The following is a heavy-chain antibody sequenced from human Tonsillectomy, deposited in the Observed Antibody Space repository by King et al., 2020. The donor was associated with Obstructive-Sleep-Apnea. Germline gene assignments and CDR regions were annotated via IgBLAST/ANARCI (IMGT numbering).Heavy chain of an antibody. J-gene: IGHJ4*02. D-gene: IGHD6-19*01. CDR2: INAGNGNT. V-gene: IGHV1-3*01. CDR1: GYTFTSYA. CDR3: ARNRGNIVSSSGWCDY. Sequence: QLVQSGAEVKKPGASGKVSCKASGYTFTSYAMHWVRQAPGQRLEWMGWINAGNGNTKYYQKFQGRGTITRDTSASTAYMELSSLRSEDTAVYYCARNRGNIVSSSGWCDYWGQGTLVTVSS.